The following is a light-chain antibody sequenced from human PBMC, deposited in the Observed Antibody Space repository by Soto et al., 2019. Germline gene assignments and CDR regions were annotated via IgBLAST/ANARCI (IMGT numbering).Light chain of an antibody. J-gene: IGKJ2*01. CDR1: QSVSSY. Sequence: SVLTQSPATLSLSPVERATLSCRASQSVSSYLAWYQQKPGQAPRLLIYGASSRAAGIPDRFSGSGSGTDFTLTVSRLEPEDFALFYCQQYGSSPPTFGQGTKVDIK. CDR3: QQYGSSPPT. V-gene: IGKV3-20*01. CDR2: GAS.